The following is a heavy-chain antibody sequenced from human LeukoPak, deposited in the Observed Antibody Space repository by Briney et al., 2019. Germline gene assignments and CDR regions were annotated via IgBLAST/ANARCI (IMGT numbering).Heavy chain of an antibody. CDR3: ARGPRPGYSSSWYELDY. D-gene: IGHD6-13*01. V-gene: IGHV6-1*01. Sequence: PSQTLSLTCAISGDSVSSNSAAWNWIRQSPSRGLEWLGRTYYRSKWYNDYAVSVKSRITINPDTSKNQFSLQLNSVTPEDTAVYYCARGPRPGYSSSWYELDYWGQGTLVTVSS. CDR2: TYYRSKWYN. CDR1: GDSVSSNSAA. J-gene: IGHJ4*02.